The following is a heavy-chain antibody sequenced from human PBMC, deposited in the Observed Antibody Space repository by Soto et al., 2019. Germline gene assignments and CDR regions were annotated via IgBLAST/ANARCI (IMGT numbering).Heavy chain of an antibody. Sequence: QVQLVQSGAEVKKPGASVKVSCKASGYTFTSYDINWVRQATGQGLEWMGWMNPNSGNTGYAQKFQGRVTMTRNTSISTAYKELSSLRSEDTAVYYCASGLRWSRGEGYFDYWGQGTLVTVSS. J-gene: IGHJ4*02. V-gene: IGHV1-8*01. CDR1: GYTFTSYD. D-gene: IGHD4-17*01. CDR3: ASGLRWSRGEGYFDY. CDR2: MNPNSGNT.